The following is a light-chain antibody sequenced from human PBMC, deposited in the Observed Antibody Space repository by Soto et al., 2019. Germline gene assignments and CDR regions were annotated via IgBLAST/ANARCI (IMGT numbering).Light chain of an antibody. CDR3: MQGTPPLLV. CDR1: QSLVHSDGKTY. V-gene: IGKV2-29*03. J-gene: IGKJ4*01. Sequence: VMTQAPLSLSVTPGQPASISCQSSQSLVHSDGKTYLSWYLQKPGQPPQLLMYEVSIRFSGVPDRFSGRGSGTDLTLTISRVEAVDVGVYYCMQGTPPLLVFGGGTQVEIQ. CDR2: EVS.